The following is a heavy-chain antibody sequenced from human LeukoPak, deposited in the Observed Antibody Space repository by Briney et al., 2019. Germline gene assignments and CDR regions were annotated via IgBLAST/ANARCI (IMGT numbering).Heavy chain of an antibody. Sequence: GGSLRLSCVASGFTFTNYAMTWVRQAPGKGLEWVSSISGSGGKIYYADSVKDRFTISRDNSKNTLYLQMNSLRAEDTAVYYCARGEIAAAGTFDYWGQGTLVTVSS. J-gene: IGHJ4*02. CDR1: GFTFTNYA. D-gene: IGHD6-13*01. CDR3: ARGEIAAAGTFDY. CDR2: ISGSGGKI. V-gene: IGHV3-23*01.